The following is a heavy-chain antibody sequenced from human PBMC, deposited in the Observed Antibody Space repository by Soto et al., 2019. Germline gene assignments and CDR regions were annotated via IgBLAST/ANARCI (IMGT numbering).Heavy chain of an antibody. CDR1: GGTFSSYA. CDR2: IIPIFGTA. D-gene: IGHD3-22*01. Sequence: GASVKVSCKASGGTFSSYAISWVRQAPGQGLEWMGGIIPIFGTANYAQKFQGRVTVYLQMNSLRTEDTALYYCAKDADFDTRNLHHGGQGTLVTVSS. CDR3: AKDADFDTRNLHH. J-gene: IGHJ4*02. V-gene: IGHV1-69*13.